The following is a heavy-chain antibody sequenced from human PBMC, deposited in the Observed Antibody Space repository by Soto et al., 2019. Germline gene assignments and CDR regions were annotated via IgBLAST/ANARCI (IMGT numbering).Heavy chain of an antibody. J-gene: IGHJ4*02. V-gene: IGHV4-30-4*02. CDR2: IYYSGST. CDR1: GGSISSGGYS. Sequence: SETLSLTCAVSGGSISSGGYSWSWIRQPPGKGLEWIGYIYYSGSTYYNPSLKSRVTISVDTSKNQFSLKLSSVTTADTAVYYCARAPRGNYGYPSYFDYWGQGTLVTVSS. D-gene: IGHD3-10*01. CDR3: ARAPRGNYGYPSYFDY.